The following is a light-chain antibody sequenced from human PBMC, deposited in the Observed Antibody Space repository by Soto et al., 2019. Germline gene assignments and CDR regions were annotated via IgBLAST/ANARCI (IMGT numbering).Light chain of an antibody. CDR3: QQSYSTIWT. J-gene: IGKJ1*01. V-gene: IGKV1-39*01. CDR2: AAS. Sequence: DIQMTQSPSSLSASVGDRVTITCRASQSISSYLNWYQQKPGKAPKLLIYAASSLQSGVLSRFSGSGSGTDFTLTISSLQPEDFATYYCQQSYSTIWTFGQGTKVDIK. CDR1: QSISSY.